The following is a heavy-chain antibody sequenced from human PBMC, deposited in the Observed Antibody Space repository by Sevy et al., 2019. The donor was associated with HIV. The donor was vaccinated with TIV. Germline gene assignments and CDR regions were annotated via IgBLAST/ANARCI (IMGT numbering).Heavy chain of an antibody. CDR1: GFTCSSYE. Sequence: GGSLRLSCAASGFTCSSYEMNWVRQAPGKGLEWVSYISSSGSTIYYADSVKGRFTISRDNAKNSLYLQMNSLRAEDTAVYYCARGAYYYGSGSYIDYWGQGTLVTVSS. V-gene: IGHV3-48*03. CDR3: ARGAYYYGSGSYIDY. CDR2: ISSSGSTI. J-gene: IGHJ4*02. D-gene: IGHD3-10*01.